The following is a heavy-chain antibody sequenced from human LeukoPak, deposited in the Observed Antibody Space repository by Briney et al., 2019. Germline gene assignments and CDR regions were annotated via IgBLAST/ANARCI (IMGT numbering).Heavy chain of an antibody. CDR3: ARTIWFGELYYYYMDV. Sequence: PGGSLRLSCAASGFTFSIYSMNWVRQAPGKGLEWLSYISSSSSTINYADSVKGRFTISRDNAKNSLYLQMNSLRAEDTAVYYCARTIWFGELYYYYMDVWGKGTTVTVSS. V-gene: IGHV3-48*01. J-gene: IGHJ6*03. CDR1: GFTFSIYS. CDR2: ISSSSSTI. D-gene: IGHD3-10*01.